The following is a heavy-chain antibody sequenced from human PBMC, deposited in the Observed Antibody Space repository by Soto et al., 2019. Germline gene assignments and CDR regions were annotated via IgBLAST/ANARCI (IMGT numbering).Heavy chain of an antibody. D-gene: IGHD3-22*01. Sequence: GGSLRLSCAASGFTFSSYAMHWVRQAPGKGLEWVAVISYDRSNKYYADSVKGRFTISRDNSKNTLYLQMNSLRAEDTAVYYCARFSDSSGYYDYWGQGTLVTVSS. V-gene: IGHV3-30-3*01. CDR2: ISYDRSNK. CDR3: ARFSDSSGYYDY. CDR1: GFTFSSYA. J-gene: IGHJ4*02.